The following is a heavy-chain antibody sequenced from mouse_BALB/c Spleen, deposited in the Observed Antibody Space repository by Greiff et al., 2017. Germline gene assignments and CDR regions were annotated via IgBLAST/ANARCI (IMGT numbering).Heavy chain of an antibody. Sequence: VQLQQSGAELVRSGASVKLSCTASGFNIKDYYMHWVKQRPEQGLEWIGWIDPENGDTEYAPKFQGKATMTADTSSNTAYLQLSSLTSEDTAVYYCSSGTTGYFDVWGAGTTVTVSS. V-gene: IGHV14-4*02. J-gene: IGHJ1*01. CDR2: IDPENGDT. D-gene: IGHD1-1*01. CDR3: SSGTTGYFDV. CDR1: GFNIKDYY.